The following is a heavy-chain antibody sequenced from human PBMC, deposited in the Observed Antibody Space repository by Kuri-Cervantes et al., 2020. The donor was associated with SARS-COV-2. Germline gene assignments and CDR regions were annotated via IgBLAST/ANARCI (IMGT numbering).Heavy chain of an antibody. CDR2: LDTSGST. V-gene: IGHV4-61*09. J-gene: IGHJ6*04. CDR1: GVSVTGGTYY. Sequence: SETLSLTCAVSGVSVTGGTYYWAWIRQPAGKGLEWIGHLDTSGSTTYNPSLKSRVTISVDTSKNQFSLKLSSVTAADTAVYYCARPGGFLDVWGKGTTVTVSS. D-gene: IGHD4-23*01. CDR3: ARPGGFLDV.